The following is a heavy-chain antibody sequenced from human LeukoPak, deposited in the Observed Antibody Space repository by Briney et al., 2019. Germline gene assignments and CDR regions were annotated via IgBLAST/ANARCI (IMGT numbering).Heavy chain of an antibody. J-gene: IGHJ5*02. CDR1: GFTFSSYW. Sequence: GGSLRLSCAASGFTFSSYWMSWVRQAPGKGLEWVANIKQDGSEKYYVDSVKGRFTISRDNAKNSLYLQMNSLRAEDTAVYYCAPPAAIAYLNWFDPWGQGTLVTVSS. V-gene: IGHV3-7*01. D-gene: IGHD2-2*02. CDR2: IKQDGSEK. CDR3: APPAAIAYLNWFDP.